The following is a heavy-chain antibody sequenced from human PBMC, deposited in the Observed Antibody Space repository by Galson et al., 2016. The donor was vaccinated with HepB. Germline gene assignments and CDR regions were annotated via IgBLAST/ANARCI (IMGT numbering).Heavy chain of an antibody. D-gene: IGHD3-10*01. J-gene: IGHJ3*02. CDR1: GFTFSLYA. CDR3: TRRDYYGSGIPEAAFDI. Sequence: SLRLSCAASGFTFSLYAMHWVRQAPGKGLEWVAIISFDGDFKADSVKGRFTISRDNSRNTLYLQMNSLTTEDTAVYFCTRRDYYGSGIPEAAFDIWGQGTMVTVSS. CDR2: ISFDGDFK. V-gene: IGHV3-30*04.